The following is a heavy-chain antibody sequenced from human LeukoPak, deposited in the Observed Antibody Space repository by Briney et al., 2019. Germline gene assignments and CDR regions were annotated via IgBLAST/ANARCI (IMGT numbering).Heavy chain of an antibody. Sequence: GGSLRLSCTASGFTFSSYGMHWVRQAPGKGLEWVAVISYDGSNKYYADSVKGRFTISRDNSKNTLYLQMNSLRADDTAVYYCAKGQDEDWFDPWGQGTLVTVSS. CDR2: ISYDGSNK. CDR3: AKGQDEDWFDP. J-gene: IGHJ5*02. V-gene: IGHV3-30*18. CDR1: GFTFSSYG.